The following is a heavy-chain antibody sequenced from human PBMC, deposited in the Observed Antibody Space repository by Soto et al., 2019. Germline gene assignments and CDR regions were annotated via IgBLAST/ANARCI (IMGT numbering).Heavy chain of an antibody. J-gene: IGHJ4*02. Sequence: PGGSLRLSCAASGFPFSSYAMHWVRQAPGKGLEWVALISHDGSNKYYADSVKGRFTISRDNPKNMLYLQMNSLRVDDTAVYYCARDRSMVVVVPGYWGQGSLVTVSS. CDR3: ARDRSMVVVVPGY. CDR1: GFPFSSYA. V-gene: IGHV3-30-3*01. D-gene: IGHD2-2*01. CDR2: ISHDGSNK.